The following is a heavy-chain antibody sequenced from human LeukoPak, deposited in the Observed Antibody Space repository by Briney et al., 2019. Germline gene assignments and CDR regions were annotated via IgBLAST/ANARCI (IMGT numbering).Heavy chain of an antibody. CDR2: IYHSGST. V-gene: IGHV4-30-2*01. CDR3: ASGEMAGGY. D-gene: IGHD5-24*01. CDR1: GGSISSGGYY. J-gene: IGHJ4*02. Sequence: PSETLSLTCTVSGGSISSGGYYWSWIRQPPGKGLEWIGYIYHSGSTYYNPSLKSRVTISVDRSKNQFSLKLSSVTAADTAVYYCASGEMAGGYWGQGTLVTVSS.